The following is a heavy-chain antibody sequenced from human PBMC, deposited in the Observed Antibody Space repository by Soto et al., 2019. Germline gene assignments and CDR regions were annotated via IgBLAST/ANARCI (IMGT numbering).Heavy chain of an antibody. D-gene: IGHD6-19*01. V-gene: IGHV3-74*01. J-gene: IGHJ4*02. CDR2: INSDGSTT. CDR3: ARLPGYSTGWNPFDF. CDR1: GFTFSNYW. Sequence: GGSLRLSCAASGFTFSNYWMHWVRQAPGKGLVWVSRINSDGSTTSHADSVKGRFTISRDNAKNTLYLQMNSLRAEDTAVYYCARLPGYSTGWNPFDFWGQGTQVTVSS.